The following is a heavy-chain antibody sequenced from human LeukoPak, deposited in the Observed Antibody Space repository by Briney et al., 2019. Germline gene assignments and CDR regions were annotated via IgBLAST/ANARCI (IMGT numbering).Heavy chain of an antibody. Sequence: GGSLRLSCAASGFTFSSYGMHWVRQAPGKGLEWVSAISGSGGTTYYADSVKGRFTISRDNSKNTMYLQMNSLRAEDTAVYYCAKDRSSGSPYYFDYWGQGTLVTVSS. CDR1: GFTFSSYG. CDR3: AKDRSSGSPYYFDY. CDR2: ISGSGGTT. D-gene: IGHD1-26*01. J-gene: IGHJ4*02. V-gene: IGHV3-23*01.